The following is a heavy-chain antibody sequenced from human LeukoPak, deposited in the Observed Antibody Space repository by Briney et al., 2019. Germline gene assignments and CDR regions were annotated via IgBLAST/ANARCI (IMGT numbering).Heavy chain of an antibody. CDR2: IWYDGSKK. V-gene: IGHV3-33*01. Sequence: GRSLRLSCAASGFTFSSYGMHWVRQAPGKGLEWVAVIWYDGSKKYYADSVKGRFTISRDNSKNTLYLQMNSLRAEDTAVYYCARGALYYFDYWGQGTLVTVSS. CDR1: GFTFSSYG. J-gene: IGHJ4*02. CDR3: ARGALYYFDY.